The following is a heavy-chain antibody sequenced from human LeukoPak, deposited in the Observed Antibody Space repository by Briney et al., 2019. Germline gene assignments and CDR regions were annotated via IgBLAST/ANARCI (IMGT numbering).Heavy chain of an antibody. D-gene: IGHD3-10*01. J-gene: IGHJ3*02. CDR1: GGSISSYY. Sequence: SETLSLTCTVPGGSISSYYWSWIRQPPGKGLEWIGYIYYSGSTNYNPSLKSRVTISVDTSKNQFSLKLSSVTAADTAVYYCARRTWWYGSGSLFVHDAFDIWGQGTMVTVSS. CDR2: IYYSGST. CDR3: ARRTWWYGSGSLFVHDAFDI. V-gene: IGHV4-59*12.